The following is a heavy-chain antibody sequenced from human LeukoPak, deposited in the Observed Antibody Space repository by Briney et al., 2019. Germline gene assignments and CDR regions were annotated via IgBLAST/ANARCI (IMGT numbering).Heavy chain of an antibody. V-gene: IGHV3-23*01. J-gene: IGHJ1*01. CDR1: GFTFSSYA. CDR3: AKDREYQLPNAEYFQH. D-gene: IGHD2-2*01. Sequence: GGSLRLSCAASGFTFSSYAMSWVRQAPGKGLEWVSAISGSGGSTYYADSVKGRFTISRDNSKNTLYLQMNSLRAEDTAVYYCAKDREYQLPNAEYFQHWGQGTLVTVSS. CDR2: ISGSGGST.